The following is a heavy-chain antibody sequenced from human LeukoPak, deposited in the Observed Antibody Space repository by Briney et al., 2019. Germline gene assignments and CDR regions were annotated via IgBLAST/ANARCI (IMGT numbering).Heavy chain of an antibody. J-gene: IGHJ4*02. V-gene: IGHV3-30-3*01. D-gene: IGHD1-1*01. CDR2: ISYDGSNK. Sequence: GGSLRLSCAASGLTFSNYAMHWVRQAPGKGLEWVAVISYDGSNKYYADSVKGRFTISRDNSKNTLYLQMNSLRAEDTAAYYCARAVNWNQPPVAGYWGQGTLVTVSS. CDR3: ARAVNWNQPPVAGY. CDR1: GLTFSNYA.